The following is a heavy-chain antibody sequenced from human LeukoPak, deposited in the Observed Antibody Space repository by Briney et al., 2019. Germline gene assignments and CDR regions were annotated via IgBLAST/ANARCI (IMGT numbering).Heavy chain of an antibody. V-gene: IGHV3-48*01. CDR3: ARDAYGGYSYGYGEGYYYYYMDV. CDR2: ISSSSSTI. CDR1: GFTFSSYS. J-gene: IGHJ6*03. D-gene: IGHD5-18*01. Sequence: GGSLRLSCAASGFTFSSYSMNWVRQAPGKGLEWVSYISSSSSTIYYADSVKGRFTISRDNAKNSLYLQMNSLRAEDTAVYYCARDAYGGYSYGYGEGYYYYYMDVWGKGTTVTVSS.